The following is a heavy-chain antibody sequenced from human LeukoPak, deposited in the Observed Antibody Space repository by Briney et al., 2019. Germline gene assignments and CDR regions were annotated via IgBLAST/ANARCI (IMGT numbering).Heavy chain of an antibody. J-gene: IGHJ4*02. CDR3: ARLMFNGYSYGSFDY. CDR2: INPNSGGT. Sequence: ASVKVSCKASGYTFTGYYMHWLRQAPGQGLEWMGWINPNSGGTNYAQKFQGRVTMTRDTSISTAYMELSRLRSDDTAVYYCARLMFNGYSYGSFDYWGQGTLVTVSS. CDR1: GYTFTGYY. D-gene: IGHD5-18*01. V-gene: IGHV1-2*02.